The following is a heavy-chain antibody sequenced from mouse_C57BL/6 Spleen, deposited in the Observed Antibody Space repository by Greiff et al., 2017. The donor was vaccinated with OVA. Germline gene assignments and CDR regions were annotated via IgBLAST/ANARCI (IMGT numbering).Heavy chain of an antibody. V-gene: IGHV1-84*01. CDR3: ARSGWSAMDY. CDR1: GYTFTDYY. CDR2: IYPGSGNT. Sequence: LMESGPELVKPGASVKISCKASGYTFTDYYINWVKQRPGQGLAWIGWIYPGSGNTKYNEKFKGKATLTVDTSSSTAYMQLSSLTSEDSAVYFCARSGWSAMDYWGQGTSVTVSS. J-gene: IGHJ4*01. D-gene: IGHD2-3*01.